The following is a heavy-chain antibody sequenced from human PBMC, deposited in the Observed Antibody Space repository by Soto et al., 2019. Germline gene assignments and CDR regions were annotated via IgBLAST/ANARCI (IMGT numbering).Heavy chain of an antibody. Sequence: QVQLVQSGAEVKKPGSSVKVSCKASGGTFSSYAISWVRQAPGQGLEWMEGIIPIFGTANYAQKFQGRVTITADESTSTAYMELSSLRSEDTAVYYCARDVKVVTWDAFYIWGQGTMFTVSS. CDR3: ARDVKVVTWDAFYI. J-gene: IGHJ3*02. CDR2: IIPIFGTA. CDR1: GGTFSSYA. D-gene: IGHD2-21*02. V-gene: IGHV1-69*01.